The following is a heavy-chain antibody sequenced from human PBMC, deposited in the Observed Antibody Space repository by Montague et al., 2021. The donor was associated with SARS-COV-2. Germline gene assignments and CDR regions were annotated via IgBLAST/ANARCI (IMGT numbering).Heavy chain of an antibody. CDR2: IDWDDDK. J-gene: IGHJ6*02. CDR3: ARIYYSILGSYDYGMDV. D-gene: IGHD3-10*01. Sequence: PALVKPTQTLTLTCTFSGFSLGTSGMCVSWIRQPPGKALEWLALIDWDDDKYYSTSLKTRLTISKDTSKNQVVLTMTNMDPVATATYYCARIYYSILGSYDYGMDVWGGGSAVTVSS. V-gene: IGHV2-70*01. CDR1: GFSLGTSGMC.